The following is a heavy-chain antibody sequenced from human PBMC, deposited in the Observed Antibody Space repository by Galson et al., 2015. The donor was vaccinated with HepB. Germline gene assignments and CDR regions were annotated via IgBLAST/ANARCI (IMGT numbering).Heavy chain of an antibody. CDR2: IIPIFGTA. V-gene: IGHV1-69*13. CDR1: GGTFSSYA. J-gene: IGHJ6*02. CDR3: ARALSHYYGMDV. Sequence: SVKVSCKASGGTFSSYAISWVRQAPGQGLEWMGGIIPIFGTANYAQKFQGRVTITADESTSTAYMELSSLRSEDTAVYYCARALSHYYGMDVWGQGTTVTVSS.